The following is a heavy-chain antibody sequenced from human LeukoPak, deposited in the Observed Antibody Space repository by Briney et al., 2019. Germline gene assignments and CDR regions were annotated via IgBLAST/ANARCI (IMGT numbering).Heavy chain of an antibody. Sequence: GESLRLSCAASGFTFSDYYMTWIRQAPGKGLEWISYIGTSAGTIYYADSVKGRFTISRDNAKNSLYLQMNSLRAEDTAVYYCARDAIDSSGFDFDYWGQGTLVTVSS. CDR2: IGTSAGTI. V-gene: IGHV3-11*01. CDR3: ARDAIDSSGFDFDY. J-gene: IGHJ4*02. CDR1: GFTFSDYY. D-gene: IGHD3-22*01.